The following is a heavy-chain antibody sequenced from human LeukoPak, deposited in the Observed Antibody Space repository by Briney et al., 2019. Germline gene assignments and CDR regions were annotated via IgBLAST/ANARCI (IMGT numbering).Heavy chain of an antibody. J-gene: IGHJ3*01. CDR3: ARLAAAGTIYLDAFDV. Sequence: SETLSLTCTVSGGSISSGDYYWSWIRQPPGKGLEWIGYIYYSGSTYYNPSLKSRVTISVDTSKNQFSLKLSSVTAADTAMYYCARLAAAGTIYLDAFDVWGQGTMVTVSS. CDR1: GGSISSGDYY. CDR2: IYYSGST. D-gene: IGHD6-13*01. V-gene: IGHV4-30-4*01.